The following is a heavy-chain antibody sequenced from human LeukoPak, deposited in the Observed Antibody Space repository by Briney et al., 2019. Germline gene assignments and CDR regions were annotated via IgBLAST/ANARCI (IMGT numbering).Heavy chain of an antibody. CDR3: ARDLRNSGERWLQLGDWFDP. CDR1: GGSISSYY. V-gene: IGHV4-4*07. D-gene: IGHD5-24*01. CDR2: IYTSGST. Sequence: PSETLSLTCTVSGGSISSYYWRWIRQPAGKGLEWIGRIYTSGSTNYNPSLKSRVTMSVDTSKNQFSLKLSSVTAADTAVYYCARDLRNSGERWLQLGDWFDPWGQGTLVTVSS. J-gene: IGHJ5*02.